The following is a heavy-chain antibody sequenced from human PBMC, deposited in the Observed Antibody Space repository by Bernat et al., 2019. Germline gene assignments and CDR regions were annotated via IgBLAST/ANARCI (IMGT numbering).Heavy chain of an antibody. CDR1: EFSFRSYE. Sequence: EGQLVESGGGLVQPGGSLRLSCAASEFSFRSYEMTWVRQAPGKGLEWVSYMRSGSFSFLYYADSGKGRFNISRDHGKNSLQLQMGSLTAGDTAVFYCARRLPVGPFDIWGQGTMVIVSS. V-gene: IGHV3-48*03. D-gene: IGHD4-23*01. J-gene: IGHJ3*02. CDR2: MRSGSFSFL. CDR3: ARRLPVGPFDI.